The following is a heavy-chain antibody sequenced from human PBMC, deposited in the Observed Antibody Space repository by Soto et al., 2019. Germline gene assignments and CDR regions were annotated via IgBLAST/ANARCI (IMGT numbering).Heavy chain of an antibody. CDR2: INPSGGST. Sequence: GASVKVSCKASGYTFTSYYMHWVRQAPGQGLEWMGIINPSGGSTSYAQKFQGRVTMTRDTSTSTVYMELSSLRSEDTAVYYCARNTGYSSSGGAGSSHYYGMDVWGQGTTVTVSS. CDR1: GYTFTSYY. D-gene: IGHD6-13*01. V-gene: IGHV1-46*01. CDR3: ARNTGYSSSGGAGSSHYYGMDV. J-gene: IGHJ6*02.